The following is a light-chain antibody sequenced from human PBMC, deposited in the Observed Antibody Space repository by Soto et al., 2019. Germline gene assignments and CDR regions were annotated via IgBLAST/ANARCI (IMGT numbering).Light chain of an antibody. J-gene: IGKJ4*01. V-gene: IGKV1-27*01. CDR2: ATS. Sequence: DVQMTQSPSSLSAFVGDRVTITCRASQGIAPYLAWFQQKPGKVPKLLIYATSTLQSGVPSRFSGSGSGTDFTLTITSLQPEDVATYYGQKYNSAPLTFGGGTKVEIK. CDR3: QKYNSAPLT. CDR1: QGIAPY.